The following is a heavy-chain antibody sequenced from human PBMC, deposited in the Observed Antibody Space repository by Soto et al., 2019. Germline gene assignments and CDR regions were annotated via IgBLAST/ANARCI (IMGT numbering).Heavy chain of an antibody. CDR1: GGSISSGGYY. J-gene: IGHJ5*02. V-gene: IGHV4-31*03. Sequence: QVQLQESGPGLVKPSQTLSLTCTVSGGSISSGGYYWSWIRQHPGKGLEWIGYIYYSGSTYYNPSLKSRFTISVDTSKNQFSLKLSSVTAADTAVYYCARAQRDIVVVVAATYWFDPWGQGTLVTVSS. CDR2: IYYSGST. CDR3: ARAQRDIVVVVAATYWFDP. D-gene: IGHD2-15*01.